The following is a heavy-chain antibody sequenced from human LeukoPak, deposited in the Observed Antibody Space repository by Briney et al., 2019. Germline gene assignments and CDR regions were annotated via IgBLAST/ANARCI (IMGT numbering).Heavy chain of an antibody. CDR1: GFTFSSYS. J-gene: IGHJ5*02. D-gene: IGHD5-12*01. CDR2: ISSSSSYI. CDR3: ARDNLDLKLGYSGYDYRSSNWFDP. V-gene: IGHV3-21*01. Sequence: PGGSLRLSCAASGFTFSSYSMNWVRQAPGKGLEWVSSISSSSSYIYYADSVKGRFTISRDNAKNSLYLQMNSLRAEDTAVYYCARDNLDLKLGYSGYDYRSSNWFDPWGQGTLVTVSS.